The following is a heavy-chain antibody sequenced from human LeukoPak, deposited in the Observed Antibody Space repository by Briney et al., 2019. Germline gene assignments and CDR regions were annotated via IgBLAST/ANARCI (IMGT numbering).Heavy chain of an antibody. CDR1: GFTVSSYW. CDR2: IKQDGSEK. CDR3: ASGLELDY. V-gene: IGHV3-7*03. J-gene: IGHJ4*02. Sequence: GGSLRLSCAASGFTVSSYWMRWVRQAPGKGLEWVANIKQDGSEKNYVDSVKGRFTISRDNAKNSLYLQMNSLRAEDTAVYYCASGLELDYWGQGTLVTVSS.